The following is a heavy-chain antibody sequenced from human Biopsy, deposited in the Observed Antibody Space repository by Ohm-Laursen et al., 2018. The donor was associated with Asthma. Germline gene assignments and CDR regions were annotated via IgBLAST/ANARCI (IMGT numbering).Heavy chain of an antibody. D-gene: IGHD4-17*01. CDR2: HNHEKGGT. CDR1: GYSLTDLS. J-gene: IGHJ4*02. V-gene: IGHV1-24*01. CDR3: ASDFPKDYVRYNFQF. Sequence: ASVKVSCKISGYSLTDLSMHWVRQAPGQGLEWMGGHNHEKGGTVNARRFQGRVTMTEDTSTDTAYMELSSLSSDDTAVYYCASDFPKDYVRYNFQFWGQGTLVTVSS.